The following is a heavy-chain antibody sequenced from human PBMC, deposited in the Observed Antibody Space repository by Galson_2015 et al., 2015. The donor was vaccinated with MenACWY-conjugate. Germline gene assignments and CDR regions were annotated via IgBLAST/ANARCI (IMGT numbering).Heavy chain of an antibody. CDR2: SNSDESAS. Sequence: SLRLSCAASGFTLRTYWMHWVRQAPGKGLLWVSRSNSDESASSYADSVRGRFTISRDNAKNTLYLQMNSLRVEDTAVYYCAREGRHVGSYSDLDYWGQGTLVTVSS. V-gene: IGHV3-74*01. J-gene: IGHJ4*02. CDR3: AREGRHVGSYSDLDY. D-gene: IGHD1-26*01. CDR1: GFTLRTYW.